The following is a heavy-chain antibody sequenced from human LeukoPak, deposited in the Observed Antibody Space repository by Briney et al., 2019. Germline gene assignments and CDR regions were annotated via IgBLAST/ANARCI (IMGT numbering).Heavy chain of an antibody. D-gene: IGHD6-19*01. Sequence: GGSLRLSCAASGFTFSSYSMNWVREATGKGLEWVSSISSSSRYIYYADSVKGGFTISRENAKNSLYLQMNSLRAEDTAVYYCAGFAGAPYSSGWYADYWGQGTLVTVSS. CDR2: ISSSSRYI. CDR1: GFTFSSYS. V-gene: IGHV3-21*01. CDR3: AGFAGAPYSSGWYADY. J-gene: IGHJ4*02.